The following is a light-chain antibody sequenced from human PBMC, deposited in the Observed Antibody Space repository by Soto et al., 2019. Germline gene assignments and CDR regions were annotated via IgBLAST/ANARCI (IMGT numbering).Light chain of an antibody. Sequence: EIVLTQSPGTLSLSQGERATLSCRASQSVSSSYLAWYQQKPGQAPRLLIYGASSRATGIPDRFSGSGSGTDFTLTISRLEPEDFAVYYCQQYGRSPWTFGQGTNV. V-gene: IGKV3-20*01. CDR2: GAS. J-gene: IGKJ1*01. CDR3: QQYGRSPWT. CDR1: QSVSSSY.